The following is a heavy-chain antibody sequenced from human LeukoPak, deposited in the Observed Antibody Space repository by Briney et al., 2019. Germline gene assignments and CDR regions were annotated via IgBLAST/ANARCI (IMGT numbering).Heavy chain of an antibody. CDR2: ISAYNGNT. D-gene: IGHD3-22*01. CDR1: GYTFTSYG. J-gene: IGHJ3*02. CDR3: ARQGYYYDSSGYNDAFDI. Sequence: ASVKVSCKASGYTFTSYGISWVRQAPGQGLEWMGWISAYNGNTNYAQKLQGRVTMTTDTSTSTAYMELRSLRSDDTAVYYCARQGYYYDSSGYNDAFDIWGQGTMVTVSS. V-gene: IGHV1-18*01.